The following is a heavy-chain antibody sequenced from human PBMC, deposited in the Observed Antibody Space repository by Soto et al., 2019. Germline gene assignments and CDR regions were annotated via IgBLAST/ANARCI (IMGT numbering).Heavy chain of an antibody. CDR3: ARVTQLWFGNNDGYYFEY. J-gene: IGHJ4*02. CDR2: IYHSGST. D-gene: IGHD3-10*01. CDR1: GGSISSGGYS. V-gene: IGHV4-30-2*01. Sequence: SETLSLTFAVSGGSISSGGYSGSWIRQPPWKGLEWIVYIYHSGSTYYNPSLKIRVTISVDRSKNQFSLKMSSVTAADTDVYYCARVTQLWFGNNDGYYFEYWGQGTLVNVSS.